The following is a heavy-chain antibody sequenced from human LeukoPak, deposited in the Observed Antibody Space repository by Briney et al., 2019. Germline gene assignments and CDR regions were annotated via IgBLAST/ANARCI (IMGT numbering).Heavy chain of an antibody. J-gene: IGHJ4*02. CDR2: IWSDDRNK. V-gene: IGHV3-33*01. D-gene: IGHD4-23*01. Sequence: GGSLRLSCAASGFTFSSYGMHWVRQAPGKGLEWVALIWSDDRNKYYADSVKGQFTISRDNSKNTLYLQMNSLRAEDTAVYYCARDYGGDAGLDSWGQGTLVTVSS. CDR1: GFTFSSYG. CDR3: ARDYGGDAGLDS.